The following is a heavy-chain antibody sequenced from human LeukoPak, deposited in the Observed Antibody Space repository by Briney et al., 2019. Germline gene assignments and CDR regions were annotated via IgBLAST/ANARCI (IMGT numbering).Heavy chain of an antibody. CDR2: IKQDGSEK. CDR3: ARDKGDYDSSGSLFVF. CDR1: GFTFSRYW. D-gene: IGHD3-22*01. J-gene: IGHJ4*02. V-gene: IGHV3-7*03. Sequence: GGSLRLCCAASGFTFSRYWMSWVRQIPRKGLEWVANIKQDGSEKYYVDSVKGRFTISRDNAKNSLYLQMNSLRAEDTAVYYCARDKGDYDSSGSLFVFGGQGTLVTVSS.